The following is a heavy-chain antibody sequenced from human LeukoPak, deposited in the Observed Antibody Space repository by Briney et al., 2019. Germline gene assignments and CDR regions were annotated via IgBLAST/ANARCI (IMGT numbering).Heavy chain of an antibody. CDR2: IRFDGGDK. CDR3: AKGKWGLTINNFDV. V-gene: IGHV3-30*02. D-gene: IGHD3-9*01. CDR1: GFTFTYFG. Sequence: GGSLRLSCAASGFTFTYFGMHWVRQAPGKGLEWVAFIRFDGGDKYYAGSVKGRFTISRDNSNNILYLQMNNLRAEDTAVYYCAKGKWGLTINNFDVWGQGTMVTVSS. J-gene: IGHJ3*01.